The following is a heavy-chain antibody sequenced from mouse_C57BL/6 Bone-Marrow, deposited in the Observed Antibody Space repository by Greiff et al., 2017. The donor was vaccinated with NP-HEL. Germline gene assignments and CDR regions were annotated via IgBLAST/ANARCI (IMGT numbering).Heavy chain of an antibody. V-gene: IGHV10-1*01. CDR2: IRSKSNNYAT. J-gene: IGHJ4*01. Sequence: EVHLVESGGGLVQPKGSLKLSCAASGFSFNTYAMNWVRQAPGKGLEWVARIRSKSNNYATYYADSVKDRFTISRDDSESMLYLQMNNLKTEDTAMYYCVRPSGSSPYYYAMDYWGQGTSVTVSS. D-gene: IGHD1-1*01. CDR1: GFSFNTYA. CDR3: VRPSGSSPYYYAMDY.